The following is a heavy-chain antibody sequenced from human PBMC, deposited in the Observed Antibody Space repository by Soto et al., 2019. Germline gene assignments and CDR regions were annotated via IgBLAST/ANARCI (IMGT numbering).Heavy chain of an antibody. Sequence: SETLSLTCTVSGGSISSGGYYWSWIRQHPGKGLEWIGYIYYSGSTYYNPSLKSRVTISVDTSKNQFSLKLSSVTAADTAVYYCARQHGDYGYYYYGMDVWGQGTTVTVSS. CDR3: ARQHGDYGYYYYGMDV. J-gene: IGHJ6*02. D-gene: IGHD4-17*01. CDR1: GGSISSGGYY. CDR2: IYYSGST. V-gene: IGHV4-39*01.